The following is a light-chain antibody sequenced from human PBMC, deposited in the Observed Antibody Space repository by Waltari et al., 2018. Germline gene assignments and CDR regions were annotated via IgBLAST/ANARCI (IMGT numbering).Light chain of an antibody. CDR1: QSVSSY. V-gene: IGKV3-11*01. J-gene: IGKJ1*01. CDR3: QQRSNWPRT. Sequence: EIVLTQSPATLSLSPGEMATLSCKASQSVSSYLAWYQQKPGQAPRLLIYSASNRATGLPARFSGSGSGTDFTLTISSLEPEDFAVYHCQQRSNWPRTFGQGTKVEI. CDR2: SAS.